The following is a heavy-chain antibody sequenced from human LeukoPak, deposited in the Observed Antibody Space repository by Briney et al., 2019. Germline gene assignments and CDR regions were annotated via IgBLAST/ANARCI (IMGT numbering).Heavy chain of an antibody. CDR2: IYYSGST. D-gene: IGHD3-22*01. CDR3: ARQELYDSSLNNAFDI. J-gene: IGHJ3*02. CDR1: GGSISSSSYY. V-gene: IGHV4-39*01. Sequence: PSETLSLTCTVPGGSISSSSYYWGWIRQPPGKGLEWIGSIYYSGSTYYNPSLKSRVTISVDTSKNQFSLKLSSVTAADTAVYYCARQELYDSSLNNAFDIWGQGTMVTVSS.